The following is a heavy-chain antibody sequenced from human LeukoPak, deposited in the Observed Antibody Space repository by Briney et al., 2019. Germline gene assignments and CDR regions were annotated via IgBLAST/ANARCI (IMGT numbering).Heavy chain of an antibody. CDR2: ITSSSNYI. V-gene: IGHV3-21*01. J-gene: IGHJ5*02. CDR3: ARVSYWFDP. CDR1: GFTFSSFS. Sequence: PGGSLRLSCAASGFTFSSFSMNWVRQAPGKGLEWVSSITSSSNYISYADSVKGRFTISRDNAKNSLYLQMNSLRAEDTAVYYCARVSYWFDPWGQGPLVSVSS.